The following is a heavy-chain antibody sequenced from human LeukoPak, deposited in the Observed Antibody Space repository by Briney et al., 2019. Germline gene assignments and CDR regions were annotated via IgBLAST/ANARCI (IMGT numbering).Heavy chain of an antibody. V-gene: IGHV4-59*12. CDR2: IYYSGST. J-gene: IGHJ4*02. CDR1: GGSISSYY. Sequence: PSETLSLTCTVSGGSISSYYWSWIRQPPGKGLEWIGYIYYSGSTNYNPSLKSRVTISVDTSKNQFSLKLSSVTAADTAVYYCAREGGYYGSGSYSGCDYWGQGTLVTVSS. CDR3: AREGGYYGSGSYSGCDY. D-gene: IGHD3-10*01.